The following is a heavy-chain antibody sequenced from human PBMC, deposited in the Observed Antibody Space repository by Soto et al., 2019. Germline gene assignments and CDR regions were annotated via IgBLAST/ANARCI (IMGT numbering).Heavy chain of an antibody. CDR3: ARVFSDNYGDPNCFDY. D-gene: IGHD4-17*01. V-gene: IGHV3-33*01. CDR1: GFTFSSYG. J-gene: IGHJ4*02. CDR2: IWYDGSNK. Sequence: QVQLMESGGGVVQPGRSLRLSCAASGFTFSSYGMHWVRQAPGKGLEWVAVIWYDGSNKYYADSVKGRFTISRDNSKNTLYLQMNSLRAEDTAVYYCARVFSDNYGDPNCFDYWGQRTLVTVSS.